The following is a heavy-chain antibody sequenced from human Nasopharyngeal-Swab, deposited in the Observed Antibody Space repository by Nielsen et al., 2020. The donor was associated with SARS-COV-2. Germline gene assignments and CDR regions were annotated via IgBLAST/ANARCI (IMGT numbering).Heavy chain of an antibody. CDR2: ISWSGGAT. V-gene: IGHV3-9*01. D-gene: IGHD3-22*01. CDR3: VKDRGDSSGYYRYFYYGMDV. J-gene: IGHJ6*02. Sequence: GGSLRLSCAASGFTFDEYSMHWVRQAPGKGLEWVASISWSGGATGYADSVKGRFTISRDNAKNSLYLQMKSLRPEDTALYYCVKDRGDSSGYYRYFYYGMDVWGQGTTVTVSS. CDR1: GFTFDEYS.